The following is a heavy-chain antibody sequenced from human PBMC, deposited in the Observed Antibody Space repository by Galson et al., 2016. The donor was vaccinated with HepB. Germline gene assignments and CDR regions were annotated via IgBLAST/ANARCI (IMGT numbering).Heavy chain of an antibody. CDR1: GFTFSTYA. CDR2: ISGSGGST. CDR3: AKDPTFRRDGFPGPNFS. V-gene: IGHV3-23*01. J-gene: IGHJ4*02. D-gene: IGHD5-24*01. Sequence: SLRLSCAASGFTFSTYAMSWVRQAPGKGLEWVSDISGSGGSTYYVDSVKGRFTISRDNSKNTLYLQMNSLRAEDTARYYSAKDPTFRRDGFPGPNFSGGQGTRVTVSS.